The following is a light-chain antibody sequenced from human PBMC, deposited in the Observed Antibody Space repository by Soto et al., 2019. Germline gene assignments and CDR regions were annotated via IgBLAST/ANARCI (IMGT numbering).Light chain of an antibody. J-gene: IGKJ5*01. V-gene: IGKV1-39*01. CDR3: RQTYAARAIT. Sequence: GLQSGVPSRFSGSGSGTDFTLAISSRQHAEYAPYYCRQTYAARAITFGQGTRLEIK.